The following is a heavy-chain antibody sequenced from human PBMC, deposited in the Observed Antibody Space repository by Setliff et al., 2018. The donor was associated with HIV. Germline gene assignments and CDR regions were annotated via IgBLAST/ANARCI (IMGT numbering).Heavy chain of an antibody. CDR3: ARTRGESCTGGRCYERFDY. CDR1: GYTFIDYY. J-gene: IGHJ4*02. D-gene: IGHD2-15*01. CDR2: INPNSGDT. V-gene: IGHV1-2*02. Sequence: GASVKVSCKASGYTFIDYYIYWVRQAPGQGLEWMGWINPNSGDTDYAQKFQDRVTVTRDTSINTAYMELSRLRSDGTAVFYCARTRGESCTGGRCYERFDYWGRGTLVTVSS.